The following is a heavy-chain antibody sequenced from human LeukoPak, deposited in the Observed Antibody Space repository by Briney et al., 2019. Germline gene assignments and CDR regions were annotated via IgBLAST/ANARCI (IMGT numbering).Heavy chain of an antibody. CDR1: GFIFSSYS. CDR2: ISSSSTYI. D-gene: IGHD6-19*01. CDR3: ARDADLAVAADAFDI. J-gene: IGHJ3*02. V-gene: IGHV3-21*01. Sequence: PGGSLRLSCAASGFIFSSYSMNWVRQAPGKGLEWVSSISSSSTYIYYADSVKGRFTISRDNAKNSLYLQMNSLRAEDTAVYYCARDADLAVAADAFDIWGQGTMVTVSS.